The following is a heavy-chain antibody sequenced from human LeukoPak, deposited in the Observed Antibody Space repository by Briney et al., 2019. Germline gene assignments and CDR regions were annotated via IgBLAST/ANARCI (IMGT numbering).Heavy chain of an antibody. CDR2: ISSTGSTM. CDR1: GFTFTGYE. J-gene: IGHJ4*02. CDR3: ARAAYMVRGAIITPPFDY. D-gene: IGHD3-10*01. V-gene: IGHV3-48*03. Sequence: PGGSLRLSCAASGFTFTGYEMNWVRQAPGKGLEWVSSISSTGSTMYYADSVKGRFTISRDNAKNSLYLQMNSLRAEDTSVYYCARAAYMVRGAIITPPFDYWGQGALVTVSS.